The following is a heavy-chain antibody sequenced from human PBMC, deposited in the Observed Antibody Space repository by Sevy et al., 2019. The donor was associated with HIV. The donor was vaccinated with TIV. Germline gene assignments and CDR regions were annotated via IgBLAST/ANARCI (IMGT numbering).Heavy chain of an antibody. V-gene: IGHV1-18*01. CDR1: GYTFTSYG. CDR2: ISAYTGST. CDR3: ARDSQSSAWDAFDI. D-gene: IGHD6-19*01. J-gene: IGHJ3*02. Sequence: ASVKVSCEASGYTFTSYGISWVRQAPGQGLERMGWISAYTGSTHYAQKLQGRVIMTTDTSTSTAYLELRSLRSDDTAVYYCARDSQSSAWDAFDIWGQGTLVTVSS.